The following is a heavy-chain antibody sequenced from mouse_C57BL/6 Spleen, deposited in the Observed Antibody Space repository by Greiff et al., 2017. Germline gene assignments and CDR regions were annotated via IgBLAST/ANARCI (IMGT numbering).Heavy chain of an antibody. CDR2: IDPANGNT. J-gene: IGHJ3*01. V-gene: IGHV14-3*01. D-gene: IGHD1-1*01. Sequence: VKQRPEQGLEWIGRIDPANGNTKYAPKFQGKATITADTSSNTAYLQLSSLTSEDTAIYYCARGFYYGSSYDWFAYCGQGTLVTVSA. CDR3: ARGFYYGSSYDWFAY.